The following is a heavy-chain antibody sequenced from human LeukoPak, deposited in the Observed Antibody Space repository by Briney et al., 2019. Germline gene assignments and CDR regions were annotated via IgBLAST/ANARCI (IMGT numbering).Heavy chain of an antibody. J-gene: IGHJ4*02. Sequence: KPSETLSLTCAVYGASFSGYYSSWIPQPPRKGLEWGGEINHSGRTNYNPSLKSRVTISLDTSKNQFSLKLSSVTAADTAVYYCARGIRSYYDSSGIYYFDYWGQGTLVTVSS. CDR3: ARGIRSYYDSSGIYYFDY. CDR2: INHSGRT. D-gene: IGHD3-22*01. V-gene: IGHV4-34*01. CDR1: GASFSGYY.